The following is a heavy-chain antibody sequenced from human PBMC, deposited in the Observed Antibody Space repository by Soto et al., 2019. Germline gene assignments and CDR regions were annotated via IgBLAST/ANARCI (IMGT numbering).Heavy chain of an antibody. CDR1: GFIFSSYA. Sequence: GGSLRLSCAASGFIFSSYAVHWVRQAPGKGLEYVSAISSNGDSTYYADSVKGRFTISRDNSKNTLYLQMSSLRADDTAVYFCVKNVYGDYAPDDFWGQGILVTVSS. CDR3: VKNVYGDYAPDDF. D-gene: IGHD4-17*01. J-gene: IGHJ4*02. V-gene: IGHV3-64D*08. CDR2: ISSNGDST.